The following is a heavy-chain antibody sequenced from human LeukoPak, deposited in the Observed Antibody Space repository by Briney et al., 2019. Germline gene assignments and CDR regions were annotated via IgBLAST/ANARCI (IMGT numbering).Heavy chain of an antibody. D-gene: IGHD2-21*01. J-gene: IGHJ4*02. V-gene: IGHV4-31*03. CDR2: IFYSGST. Sequence: PSETLSLTCTVPGGSISSGGHYWTWIRQLPGKGLEWIGYIFYSGSTYYNPSLKSRVTISVDTSKNQFSLKLNSVTAADTAVYYCASQSPPGETGYFDYWGQGTLVTVSS. CDR1: GGSISSGGHY. CDR3: ASQSPPGETGYFDY.